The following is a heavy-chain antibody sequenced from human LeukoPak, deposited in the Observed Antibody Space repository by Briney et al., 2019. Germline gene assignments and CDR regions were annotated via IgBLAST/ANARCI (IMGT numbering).Heavy chain of an antibody. CDR3: AKGMGSLRYFDY. D-gene: IGHD1-26*01. CDR1: GFTFSTYA. J-gene: IGHJ4*02. CDR2: ISTGGGST. Sequence: GGSLRLSCAASGFTFSTYAMSWVRQAPGKGLEWVSGISTGGGSTYYADSVKGRFTISRDNSKNTLYLQMNSLRAEDTAVYYCAKGMGSLRYFDYWGQGTLVTVSS. V-gene: IGHV3-23*01.